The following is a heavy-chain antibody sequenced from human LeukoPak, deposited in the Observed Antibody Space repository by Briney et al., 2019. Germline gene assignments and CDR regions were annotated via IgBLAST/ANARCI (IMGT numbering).Heavy chain of an antibody. CDR3: ARRAILGDWFDP. D-gene: IGHD3-16*01. Sequence: SQTLSLTCTVSGGSISSGSYYWSWIRQPPGKGLEWIGYIYYSGSTNYNPSLKSRVTISVDTSKNQFSLKLSSVTAADTAVYYCARRAILGDWFDPWGQGTLVTVSS. CDR1: GGSISSGSYY. J-gene: IGHJ5*02. CDR2: IYYSGST. V-gene: IGHV4-61*01.